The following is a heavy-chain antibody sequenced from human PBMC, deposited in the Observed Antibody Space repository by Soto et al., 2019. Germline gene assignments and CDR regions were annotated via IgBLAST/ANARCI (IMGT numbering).Heavy chain of an antibody. CDR1: GGSISSGGYY. CDR3: VSARDCSSTSCYLGDAFDI. J-gene: IGHJ3*02. CDR2: IYYSGST. D-gene: IGHD2-2*01. V-gene: IGHV4-31*03. Sequence: SETLSLTCTVSGGSISSGGYYWSWIRQHPGKGLEWIGYIYYSGSTYYNPSLKSRVTISVDTSKNQFSLKLSSVTAADTAVYYCVSARDCSSTSCYLGDAFDIWGQGTMVTVSS.